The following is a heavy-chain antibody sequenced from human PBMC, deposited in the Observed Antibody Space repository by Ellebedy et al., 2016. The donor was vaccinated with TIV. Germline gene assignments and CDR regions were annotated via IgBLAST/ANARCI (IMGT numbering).Heavy chain of an antibody. V-gene: IGHV3-7*03. D-gene: IGHD1-1*01. J-gene: IGHJ2*01. CDR1: RFFFSSYG. Sequence: PGGSLRLSCAASRFFFSSYGMHWVRQAPGKGLEWVASIEDAGTETYSVDSAEGRFIISRDNAKNSLYLRINNPRDEDTAVYYCARRGSRYWHFDLWGRGTQVIVSS. CDR3: ARRGSRYWHFDL. CDR2: IEDAGTET.